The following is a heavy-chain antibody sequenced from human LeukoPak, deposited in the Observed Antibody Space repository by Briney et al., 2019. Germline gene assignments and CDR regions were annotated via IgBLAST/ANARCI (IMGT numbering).Heavy chain of an antibody. Sequence: EGSLRLSCAASGFTFNGAWMSWVRQAPGKGLVWVSRINSDGSTTTYADSVKGRFTISRDNANNTLYLQMNSLRAEDTAVYYCARESAVAGRGRWFDPWGQGTLVTVSS. CDR2: INSDGSTT. CDR1: GFTFNGAW. J-gene: IGHJ5*02. D-gene: IGHD6-19*01. V-gene: IGHV3-74*01. CDR3: ARESAVAGRGRWFDP.